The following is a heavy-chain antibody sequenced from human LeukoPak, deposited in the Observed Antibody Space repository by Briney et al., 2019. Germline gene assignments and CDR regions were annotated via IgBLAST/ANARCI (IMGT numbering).Heavy chain of an antibody. CDR2: INPNSGGT. CDR1: GYTFTGYY. V-gene: IGHV1-2*02. J-gene: IGHJ6*03. Sequence: ASVKVSCKASGYTFTGYYMHWVRQAPGQGLEWMGWINPNSGGTNYAQKFQGRVTMTTDTSTSTAYMELRSLRSDDTAVYYCARLEQWREYYYMDVWGKGTTVTVSS. CDR3: ARLEQWREYYYMDV. D-gene: IGHD6-19*01.